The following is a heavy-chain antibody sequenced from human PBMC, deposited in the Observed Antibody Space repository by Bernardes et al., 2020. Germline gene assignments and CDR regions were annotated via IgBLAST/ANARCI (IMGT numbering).Heavy chain of an antibody. CDR2: INGDGSST. J-gene: IGHJ4*02. CDR3: ARDQYTYGTD. D-gene: IGHD5-18*01. V-gene: IGHV3-74*01. CDR1: GFTLSDYW. Sequence: GGSLRLSCAASGFTLSDYWMHWVRQAPGKGLVWVSRINGDGSSTTYADSVKGRFTISRDNAKNTLYLQMNSLRAEDTAVYYCARDQYTYGTDWGQGTLVTVSS.